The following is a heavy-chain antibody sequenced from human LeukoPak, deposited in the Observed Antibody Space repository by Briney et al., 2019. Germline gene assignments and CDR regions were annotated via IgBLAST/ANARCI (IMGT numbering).Heavy chain of an antibody. D-gene: IGHD1-26*01. V-gene: IGHV3-74*03. CDR1: GFTFSTYW. Sequence: GGSLRLSCAASGFTFSTYWMHWVRQAPGKGLVWVSRIKGDRTITTYADSVRGRFTISRDNAKNTLYLQMNCLRAGETAVYYCARVLGSTMRDPFDFWGQGMLVTVSS. CDR2: IKGDRTIT. J-gene: IGHJ4*02. CDR3: ARVLGSTMRDPFDF.